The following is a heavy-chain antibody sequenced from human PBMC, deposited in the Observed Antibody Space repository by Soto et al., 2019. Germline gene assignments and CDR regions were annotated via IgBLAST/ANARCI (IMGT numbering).Heavy chain of an antibody. Sequence: QVQLVQSGAEVKRPGASVKVSCQASGYAFSAYYIHWVRQAPGQGLEWMGWVNPHTGDSKYTEIFKGTVTLTSDTSTNTSYMDLTSLTSADTAVYYCARRHGARSNVFRSAFPLDFWGQGTLVAVSS. V-gene: IGHV1-2*02. CDR1: GYAFSAYY. D-gene: IGHD3-3*01. J-gene: IGHJ4*01. CDR3: ARRHGARSNVFRSAFPLDF. CDR2: VNPHTGDS.